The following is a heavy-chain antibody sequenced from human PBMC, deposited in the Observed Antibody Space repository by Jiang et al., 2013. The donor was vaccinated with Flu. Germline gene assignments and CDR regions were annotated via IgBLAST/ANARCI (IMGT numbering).Heavy chain of an antibody. V-gene: IGHV5-10-1*01. D-gene: IGHD7-27*01. CDR3: ARQGPDGEGFDY. Sequence: YSPSFQGHVTISADKSISTAYLQWSSLKASDTAMYYCARQGPDGEGFDYWGQGTLVTVSS. J-gene: IGHJ4*02.